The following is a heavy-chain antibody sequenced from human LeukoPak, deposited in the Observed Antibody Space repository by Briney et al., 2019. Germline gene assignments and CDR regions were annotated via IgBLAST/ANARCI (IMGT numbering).Heavy chain of an antibody. CDR1: GGSFSGYY. J-gene: IGHJ4*02. V-gene: IGHV4-34*01. Sequence: SETLSLTCAVYGGSFSGYYWSWIRQPPGKGLEWIGEINHSGSTNYNPSLKSRVTISVDTSKDQFSLKLSSVTAADTAVYYCANTYYDFWSGYYRSYYFDYWGQGTLVTVSS. CDR3: ANTYYDFWSGYYRSYYFDY. CDR2: INHSGST. D-gene: IGHD3-3*01.